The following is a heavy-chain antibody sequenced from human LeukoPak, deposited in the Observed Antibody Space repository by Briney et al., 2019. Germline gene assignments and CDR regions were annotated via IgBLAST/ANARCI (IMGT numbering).Heavy chain of an antibody. CDR2: ISSSSSYI. D-gene: IGHD3-22*01. V-gene: IGHV3-21*01. J-gene: IGHJ4*02. CDR3: ARRRHAYYYDSSGHFDY. Sequence: GGSLRLSCAASGFTFSSYSMNWVRQAPGKGLEWVSSISSSSSYIYYADSVKGRFTISRDNAKNSLYPQMNGLRAEDTAVYYCARRRHAYYYDSSGHFDYWGQGTLVTVSS. CDR1: GFTFSSYS.